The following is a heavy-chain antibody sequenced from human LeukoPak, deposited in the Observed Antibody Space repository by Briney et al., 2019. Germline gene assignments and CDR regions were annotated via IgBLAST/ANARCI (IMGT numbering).Heavy chain of an antibody. CDR2: ISYDGSNK. Sequence: GRSLRLSCAASGFTFSSYGMHWVRQAPGKGLEWVAVISYDGSNKYYADSVKGRFTISRDNSKNTLYLQMNSLRAEDTAVYYCARVGGGTTSLDYFDYWGQGTLVTVSS. CDR3: ARVGGGTTSLDYFDY. J-gene: IGHJ4*02. CDR1: GFTFSSYG. D-gene: IGHD1-7*01. V-gene: IGHV3-30*03.